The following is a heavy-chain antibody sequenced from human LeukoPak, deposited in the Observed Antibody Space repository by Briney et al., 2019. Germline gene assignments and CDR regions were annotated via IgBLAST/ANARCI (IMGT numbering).Heavy chain of an antibody. J-gene: IGHJ4*02. V-gene: IGHV3-7*01. CDR2: IKEDGSEK. Sequence: GGSLRLSCAASGFTFSNYWMNWVRQAPGKGLEWVANIKEDGSEKYYVDSVKGRFTISRDNAKNSLYLQMNSLRAEDTAVYYCARAHDGYTSFDYWGQGTLVTVSS. CDR3: ARAHDGYTSFDY. D-gene: IGHD5-24*01. CDR1: GFTFSNYW.